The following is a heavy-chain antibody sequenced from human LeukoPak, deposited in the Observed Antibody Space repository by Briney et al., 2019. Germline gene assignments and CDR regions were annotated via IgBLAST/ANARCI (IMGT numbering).Heavy chain of an antibody. J-gene: IGHJ6*02. CDR1: GYTFTGYY. D-gene: IGHD6-6*01. CDR2: INPNSGGT. Sequence: GASVKVSCKASGYTFTGYYMHWVRQAPGQGLEWMGRINPNSGGTNYAQKFQGRVTMTRDTSISTAYMELSRLRSDDTAVYYCARLRSSSSHYYYGMDVWGQGTTVTVSS. V-gene: IGHV1-2*06. CDR3: ARLRSSSSHYYYGMDV.